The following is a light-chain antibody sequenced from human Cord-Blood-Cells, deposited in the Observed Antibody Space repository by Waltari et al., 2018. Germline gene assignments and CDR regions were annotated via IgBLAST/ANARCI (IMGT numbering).Light chain of an antibody. V-gene: IGKV4-1*01. CDR1: QSVLYSSNNNNY. CDR2: WAS. J-gene: IGKJ1*01. CDR3: QQYYSTPRT. Sequence: DIVMTQSPDSLAVSLGERATINCKSSQSVLYSSNNNNYLAWYQQKPVQPPKLLIYWASTRESGVPDRFSGSGSGTDFTLTISSLQAEDVAVYYCQQYYSTPRTFGQGTKVEIK.